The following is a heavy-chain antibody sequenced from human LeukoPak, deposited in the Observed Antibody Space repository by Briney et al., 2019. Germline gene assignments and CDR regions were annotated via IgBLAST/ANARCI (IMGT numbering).Heavy chain of an antibody. CDR1: DGSISSYS. V-gene: IGHV4-59*01. CDR2: LYYSGIT. J-gene: IGHJ4*02. D-gene: IGHD3-22*01. Sequence: SQTLSLTCSVSDGSISSYSWNWIRQPPGKRPEWIGRLYYSGITDYNPSLKSRVTMSVDTSKNQFSLKLSSVTAADTAVYYCARDGIYYDSSGYYQFDYWGQGTLVTVSS. CDR3: ARDGIYYDSSGYYQFDY.